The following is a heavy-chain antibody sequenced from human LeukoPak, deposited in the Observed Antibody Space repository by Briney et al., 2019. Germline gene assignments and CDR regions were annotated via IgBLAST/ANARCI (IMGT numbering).Heavy chain of an antibody. CDR2: IIPIFGTA. V-gene: IGHV1-69*05. CDR1: GGTFSSYA. D-gene: IGHD5-18*01. CDR3: ARGVVQLWFAYFDY. Sequence: GASVKVSCKASGGTFSSYAISWVRQAPGQGLEWMGGIIPIFGTANYAQKFQGRVTITTDESTSTAYMELSSLRSEDTAVYYCARGVVQLWFAYFDYWGQGTLVTVSS. J-gene: IGHJ4*02.